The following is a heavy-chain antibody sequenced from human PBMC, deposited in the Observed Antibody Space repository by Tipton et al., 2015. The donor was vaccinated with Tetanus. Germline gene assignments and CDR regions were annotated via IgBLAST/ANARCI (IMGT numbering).Heavy chain of an antibody. D-gene: IGHD1-7*01. V-gene: IGHV4-34*01. Sequence: TLSLTCAVDGGSLNNYYWGWIRQSPGRGLEWIGTIHFGGDTAYNPSLRSRVTISVDTSRNHVSLKMTSVTAADTALYYCSSGSGTAISEDWGQGTLVTVSS. CDR2: IHFGGDT. CDR3: SSGSGTAISED. CDR1: GGSLNNYY. J-gene: IGHJ4*02.